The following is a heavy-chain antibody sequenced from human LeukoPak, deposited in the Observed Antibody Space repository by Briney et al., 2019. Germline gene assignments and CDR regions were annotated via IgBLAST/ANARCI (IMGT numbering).Heavy chain of an antibody. CDR2: ISYDGSNK. CDR1: GFTFSSYA. D-gene: IGHD3-10*01. V-gene: IGHV3-30*04. CDR3: AKTPGFGELLLSPSYYFDY. J-gene: IGHJ4*02. Sequence: GGSLRLSCAASGFTFSSYAMHWVRQAPGKGLEWVAVISYDGSNKYYADSVKGRFTISRDNSKNTLYLQMNSLRAEDTAVYYCAKTPGFGELLLSPSYYFDYWGQGTLVTVSS.